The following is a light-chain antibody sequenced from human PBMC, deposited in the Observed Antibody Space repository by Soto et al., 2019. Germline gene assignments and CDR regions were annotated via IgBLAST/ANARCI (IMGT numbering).Light chain of an antibody. CDR2: GVS. CDR1: QSVTSNS. V-gene: IGKV3-20*01. Sequence: IVLTQPPGTLGLSPGGRATLPCRASQSVTSNSLPWYQEKPGTAPRLLIYGVSSRATGIPDRFRGSGSGTDFTLTISRLEPEDFAVYYCQQYGISVTFGQGTRLEI. CDR3: QQYGISVT. J-gene: IGKJ5*01.